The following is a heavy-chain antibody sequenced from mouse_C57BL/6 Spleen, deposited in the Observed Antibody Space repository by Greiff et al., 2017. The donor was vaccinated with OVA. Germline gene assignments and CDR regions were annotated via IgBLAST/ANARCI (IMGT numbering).Heavy chain of an antibody. CDR2: IDPETGGT. Sequence: QVQLQQSGAELVRPGASVTLSCKASGYTFTDYEMHWVKQTPVHGLEWIGAIDPETGGTAYNQKFKGKAILTADKSSSTAYMELRSLTSEDSAVYYCTRTDGISYDWYFDVWGTGTTVTVSS. V-gene: IGHV1-15*01. CDR3: TRTDGISYDWYFDV. D-gene: IGHD1-1*01. J-gene: IGHJ1*03. CDR1: GYTFTDYE.